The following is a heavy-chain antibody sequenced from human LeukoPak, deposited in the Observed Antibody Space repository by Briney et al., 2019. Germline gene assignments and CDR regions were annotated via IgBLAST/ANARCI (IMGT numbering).Heavy chain of an antibody. Sequence: SVXXSCKSSGYTFTGYXXXXXXQAPGQGXEWMGXXXPXSGGTXXXXDXXXRVTXXXXTXISTAYMELSRLRSDDTAVYYCARAGGSGNVAWGQETLVTVSS. V-gene: IGHV1-2*02. D-gene: IGHD1-26*01. J-gene: IGHJ5*02. CDR1: GYTFTGYX. CDR2: XXPXSGGT. CDR3: ARAGGSGNVA.